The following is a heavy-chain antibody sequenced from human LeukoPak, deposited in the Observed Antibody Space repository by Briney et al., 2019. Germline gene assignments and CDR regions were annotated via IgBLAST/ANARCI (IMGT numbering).Heavy chain of an antibody. CDR1: GITFSRYA. Sequence: GGSLRLSCAASGITFSRYAMNWVRQAPGKGLEWVSYISSISNYIQYADSVKGRFTISRDNAKNSLYLQMNSLRDEDTAVYYCASDQSIGTDLRYFFDYWGQGTMVTVSS. V-gene: IGHV3-48*02. J-gene: IGHJ4*02. D-gene: IGHD3-9*01. CDR3: ASDQSIGTDLRYFFDY. CDR2: ISSISNYI.